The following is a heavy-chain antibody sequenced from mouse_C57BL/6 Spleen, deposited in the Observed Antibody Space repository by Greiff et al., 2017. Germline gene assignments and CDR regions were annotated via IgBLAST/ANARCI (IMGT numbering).Heavy chain of an antibody. Sequence: DVMLVESGGGLVKPGGSLKLSCAASGFTFSSYAMSWVRQTPEKRLEWVATISDGGSYTYYPDNVKGRFTISRDNAKNNLYLQMSHLKSEDTAMYYCARDRGMGITRYFDVWGTGTTVTVSS. CDR1: GFTFSSYA. J-gene: IGHJ1*03. D-gene: IGHD2-4*01. CDR3: ARDRGMGITRYFDV. CDR2: ISDGGSYT. V-gene: IGHV5-4*01.